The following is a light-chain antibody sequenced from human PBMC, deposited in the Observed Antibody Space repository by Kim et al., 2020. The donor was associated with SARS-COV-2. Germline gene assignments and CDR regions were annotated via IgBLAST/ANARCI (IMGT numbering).Light chain of an antibody. CDR1: RSNIGNNA. J-gene: IGLJ3*02. CDR3: ATWDDSLNGPV. Sequence: QRVTISWSGSRSNIGNNAVNWYQQLPGKAPKRRIYYDNLLPSGVSDRFSGSKSGTSASLAISGLQSEDEADYYCATWDDSLNGPVFGGGTQLTVL. V-gene: IGLV1-36*01. CDR2: YDN.